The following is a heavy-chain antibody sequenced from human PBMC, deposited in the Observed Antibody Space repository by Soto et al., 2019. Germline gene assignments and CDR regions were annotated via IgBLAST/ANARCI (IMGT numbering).Heavy chain of an antibody. CDR1: GFTFSSSG. Sequence: PGGSLRLSCAASGFTFSSSGIAWARQAQGKGLEWVAVIWSDGSQTSYADSVKGRFTISRDNSKNTVYLEMNSLRAEDTAVYYCARGNRPHCSGGSGFDHWGQGTLVTVSS. J-gene: IGHJ5*02. CDR2: IWSDGSQT. V-gene: IGHV3-33*01. D-gene: IGHD2-15*01. CDR3: ARGNRPHCSGGSGFDH.